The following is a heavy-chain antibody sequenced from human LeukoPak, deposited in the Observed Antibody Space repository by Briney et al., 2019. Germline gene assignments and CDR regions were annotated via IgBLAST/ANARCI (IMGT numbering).Heavy chain of an antibody. J-gene: IGHJ6*03. V-gene: IGHV4-34*01. D-gene: IGHD3-16*01. CDR3: ARGYVSFYYYYMDV. Sequence: SETLSLTCAISGASFSGYSWTWIRQPPGKGLEWIGEFSHTGSPIYNPSLKSRVNISVDTSKNQFSLKLSSVTAADTAVYYCARGYVSFYYYYMDVWGKGTTVTISS. CDR2: FSHTGSP. CDR1: GASFSGYS.